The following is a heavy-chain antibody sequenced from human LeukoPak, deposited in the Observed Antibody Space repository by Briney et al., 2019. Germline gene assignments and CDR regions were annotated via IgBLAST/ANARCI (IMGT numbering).Heavy chain of an antibody. V-gene: IGHV4-4*02. Sequence: PSHTLCLTCAVSGGSNSSSNWWSWVRPPPGTGLEWIGETYHSGSTNYKPSLKSRVTIAVDKSKNQFSLKLSSVTAADTAVYYCATNLNIGYWGQGTLVTVSS. D-gene: IGHD2/OR15-2a*01. J-gene: IGHJ4*02. CDR1: GGSNSSSNW. CDR3: ATNLNIGY. CDR2: TYHSGST.